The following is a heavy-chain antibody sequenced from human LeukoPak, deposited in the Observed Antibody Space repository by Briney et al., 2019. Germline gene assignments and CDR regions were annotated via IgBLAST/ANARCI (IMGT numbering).Heavy chain of an antibody. J-gene: IGHJ4*02. D-gene: IGHD3-10*01. CDR3: ARAAVRGVVDY. CDR1: GGSISSYY. Sequence: PADTLSLTCTVSGGSISSYYWSWIRQPPGKGLEWIGYIYYSGSTNYNPSLKSRVTISVDTSMNQFSLKLSSVTAADTAVYYCARAAVRGVVDYWGQGTLVTVAS. CDR2: IYYSGST. V-gene: IGHV4-59*07.